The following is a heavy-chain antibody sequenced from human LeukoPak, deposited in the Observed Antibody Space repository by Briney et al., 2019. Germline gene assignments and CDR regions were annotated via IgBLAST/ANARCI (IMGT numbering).Heavy chain of an antibody. CDR1: GGSFSDYY. V-gene: IGHV4-34*01. Sequence: SETLSLTCAVYGGSFSDYYWSWIRQSPGKGLEWIGEINHSGTTHYNPSLKSRVTISVDTSKNQFSLKLRSVTAADTAVYYCAREDSGSYYNYYYFYMDVWGKGTTVTISS. CDR2: INHSGTT. CDR3: AREDSGSYYNYYYFYMDV. D-gene: IGHD3-10*01. J-gene: IGHJ6*03.